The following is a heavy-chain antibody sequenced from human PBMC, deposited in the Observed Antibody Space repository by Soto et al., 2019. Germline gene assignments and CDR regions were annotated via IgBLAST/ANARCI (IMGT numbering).Heavy chain of an antibody. V-gene: IGHV1-3*01. D-gene: IGHD3-10*01. J-gene: IGHJ4*02. CDR1: GYTFTSYT. CDR3: ARAAWSSGSPRFDY. CDR2: INAGQGNT. Sequence: QVQLVQSGAEVKKPGASVKVSCKASGYTFTSYTIHWVRQAPGQSLEWMGWINAGQGNTKYSQKFQDRVTLTRDTSASTAYMELSSLRSEDTAVYYCARAAWSSGSPRFDYWGQGTLVTVSS.